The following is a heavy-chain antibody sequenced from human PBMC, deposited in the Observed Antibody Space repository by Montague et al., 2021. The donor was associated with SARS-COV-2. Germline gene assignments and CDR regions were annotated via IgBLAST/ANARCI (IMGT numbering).Heavy chain of an antibody. CDR1: GGSISSSSYY. J-gene: IGHJ3*02. V-gene: IGHV4-39*01. CDR2: IYYSGST. Sequence: SETLSLTCTVSGGSISSSSYYWGWIRQPPGKGLEWIGSIYYSGSTYYNPSPKSRVTISVDTSKNQFSLKLSSVTAADTAVYYCARIGWLRGAFDIWGQGTMVTVSS. D-gene: IGHD5-12*01. CDR3: ARIGWLRGAFDI.